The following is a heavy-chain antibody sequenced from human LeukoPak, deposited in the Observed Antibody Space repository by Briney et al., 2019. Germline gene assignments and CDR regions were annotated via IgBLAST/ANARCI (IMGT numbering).Heavy chain of an antibody. CDR1: GFTFSTYE. Sequence: GGSLRLSCRASGFTFSTYEMHWVRQAPGKGLEWVSYITGRGITMYYADSVKGRFTISRDNAKNSLFLQMNSLRAEDTGVYYCARDRYDGGGYSSHYYAMDVWGQGTTVTVSS. J-gene: IGHJ6*02. CDR2: ITGRGITM. CDR3: ARDRYDGGGYSSHYYAMDV. D-gene: IGHD3-22*01. V-gene: IGHV3-48*03.